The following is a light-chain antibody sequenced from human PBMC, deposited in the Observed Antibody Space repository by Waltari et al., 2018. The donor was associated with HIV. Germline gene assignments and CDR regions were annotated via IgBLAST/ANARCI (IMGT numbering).Light chain of an antibody. CDR2: DTS. V-gene: IGLV7-46*01. Sequence: QAAVTQEPSLTVSPGGTVTLTCASSTGPVTSAHYPYRFQQKPGQAPRTLIYDTSKKHSWTPARFSASLLGGKAVLTLSGAQSEDEADYYCLLSFNGARLYVFGPGTKVTV. CDR1: TGPVTSAHY. J-gene: IGLJ1*01. CDR3: LLSFNGARLYV.